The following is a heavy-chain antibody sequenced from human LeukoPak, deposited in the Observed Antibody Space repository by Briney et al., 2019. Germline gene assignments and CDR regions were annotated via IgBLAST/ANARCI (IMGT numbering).Heavy chain of an antibody. Sequence: GGSLRLSCAASGFTFSSYAMHWVRQAPGKGLEWVAVISYDGSNKYYADSVKGRFTISRDNSKNTLYLQMNSLRAEDTAVYYCARDYRAYYGSGEDGMDVWGQGTTVTVSS. J-gene: IGHJ6*02. CDR1: GFTFSSYA. V-gene: IGHV3-30-3*01. CDR3: ARDYRAYYGSGEDGMDV. CDR2: ISYDGSNK. D-gene: IGHD3-10*01.